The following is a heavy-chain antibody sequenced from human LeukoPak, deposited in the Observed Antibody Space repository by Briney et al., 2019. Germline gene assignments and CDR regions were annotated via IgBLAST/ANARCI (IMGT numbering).Heavy chain of an antibody. CDR3: ATFSRRDGYTVPY. J-gene: IGHJ4*02. Sequence: LVKVSCKASGGTFSSYAISWVRQAPGQGLEWMGGIIPIFGTANYAQKFQGRVTITTDESTSTAYMELSSLRSEDTAVYYCATFSRRDGYTVPYWGQGTLVTVSS. CDR2: IIPIFGTA. V-gene: IGHV1-69*05. CDR1: GGTFSSYA. D-gene: IGHD5-24*01.